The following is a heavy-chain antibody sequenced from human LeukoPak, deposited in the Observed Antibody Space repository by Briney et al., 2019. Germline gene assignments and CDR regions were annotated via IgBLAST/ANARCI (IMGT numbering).Heavy chain of an antibody. Sequence: PSEILSLTCTVSGYSISSGYYWGWIRQPPGKGLEWIGYIYYSGSTNYNPSLKSRVTISVDTSKNQFSLKLSSVTAADTAVYYCARAKNFWSGYFGAFDIWGQGTMVTVSS. CDR3: ARAKNFWSGYFGAFDI. CDR1: GYSISSGYY. J-gene: IGHJ3*02. CDR2: IYYSGST. V-gene: IGHV4-38-2*02. D-gene: IGHD3-3*01.